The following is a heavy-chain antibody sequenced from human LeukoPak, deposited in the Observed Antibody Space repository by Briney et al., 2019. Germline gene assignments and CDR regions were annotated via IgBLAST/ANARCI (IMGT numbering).Heavy chain of an antibody. CDR2: IKQDGSEK. V-gene: IGHV3-7*01. Sequence: GGSLRLSCAASGSTFSSYWMSWVRQAPGKGLEWVANIKQDGSEKYYVDSVKGRFTISRDNAKNSLYLQMNSLRAEDTAVYYCARDRYYFDYWGQGTLVTVSS. J-gene: IGHJ4*02. CDR3: ARDRYYFDY. D-gene: IGHD1-14*01. CDR1: GSTFSSYW.